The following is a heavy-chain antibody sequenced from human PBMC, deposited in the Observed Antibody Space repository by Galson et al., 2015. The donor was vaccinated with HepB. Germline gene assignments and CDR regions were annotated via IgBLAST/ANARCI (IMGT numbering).Heavy chain of an antibody. CDR3: ARTRYCSSTGCYGKDYYYYYYMDV. J-gene: IGHJ6*03. CDR2: ISAYNGNT. D-gene: IGHD2-2*01. V-gene: IGHV1-18*01. CDR1: GYTFTSYG. Sequence: SVKVSCKASGYTFTSYGISWVRQAPGQGLEWMGWISAYNGNTNYAQKLQGRVTMTTDTSTSTAYMELRSLRSDDTAVYYCARTRYCSSTGCYGKDYYYYYYMDVWGKGTTVTVSS.